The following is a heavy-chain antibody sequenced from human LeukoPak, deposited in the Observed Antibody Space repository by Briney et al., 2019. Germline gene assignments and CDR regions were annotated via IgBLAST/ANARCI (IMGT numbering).Heavy chain of an antibody. D-gene: IGHD3-9*01. Sequence: SETLSLTCAVYGGSFSGYYWSWLRQPPGKGLEWIGEINHSGSTNYNPSLKSRVTISVDTSKNQFSLKLSSVTAADTAVYYCARNGYYDILTGYYPFDYWGQGTLVTVSS. J-gene: IGHJ4*02. CDR2: INHSGST. V-gene: IGHV4-34*01. CDR3: ARNGYYDILTGYYPFDY. CDR1: GGSFSGYY.